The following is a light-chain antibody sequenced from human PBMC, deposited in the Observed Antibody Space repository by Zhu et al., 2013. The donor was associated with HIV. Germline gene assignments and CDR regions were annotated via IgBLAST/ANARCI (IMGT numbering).Light chain of an antibody. J-gene: IGLJ1*01. CDR2: DDS. CDR1: NIGSKS. Sequence: SYELTQPPSVSVAPGKTASITCGGNNIGSKSVHWYQQKPGQAPVLVIYDDSDRPSGIPERFSGSNSGNTATLTISGTQAMDEADFYCQAWDNSNYVFGTGTKVTVL. V-gene: IGLV3-21*01. CDR3: QAWDNSNYV.